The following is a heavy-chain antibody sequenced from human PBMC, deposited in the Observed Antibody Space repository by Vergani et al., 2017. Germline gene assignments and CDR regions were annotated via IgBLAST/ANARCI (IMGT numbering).Heavy chain of an antibody. D-gene: IGHD6-13*01. CDR2: INWKSDSI. Sequence: EVQLVESGGGLVQPGGSLRLSCAASGFTFDDYGMHWVRQAPGKGLEWVSGINWKSDSIAYADSVKGRFTISRDNAKNSLYLQMNSLRAEDTALYYCVKYIAASGNFWYCDRWGRGTLVADSS. CDR3: VKYIAASGNFWYCDR. CDR1: GFTFDDYG. V-gene: IGHV3-9*01. J-gene: IGHJ2*01.